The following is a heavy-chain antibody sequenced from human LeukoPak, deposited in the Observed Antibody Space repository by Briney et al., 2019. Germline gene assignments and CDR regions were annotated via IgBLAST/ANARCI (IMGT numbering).Heavy chain of an antibody. D-gene: IGHD7-27*01. V-gene: IGHV3-53*01. Sequence: GGSLRLSRAASGFSVSRDYISWVRQAPGKGLEWVSTLYSGGNTYYAGSVKGRFTISRDNSKNTVYLEMNSLRAEDAAIYYCARGWGSFENWGQGTQVAVSS. CDR1: GFSVSRDY. J-gene: IGHJ4*02. CDR2: LYSGGNT. CDR3: ARGWGSFEN.